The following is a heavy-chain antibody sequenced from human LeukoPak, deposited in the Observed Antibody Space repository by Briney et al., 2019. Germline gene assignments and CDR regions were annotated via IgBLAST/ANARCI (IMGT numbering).Heavy chain of an antibody. CDR1: GFTFSSYS. Sequence: TGGSLRLSCAASGFTFSSYSMNWVRQAPGKGLEWVSYISSSSSYIYYADSVKGRFTISRDNAKNSLYLQMNSLRAEDTAVYYCARLGTREMATIHVDYWGQGTLVTVSS. CDR2: ISSSSSYI. V-gene: IGHV3-21*05. D-gene: IGHD5-24*01. CDR3: ARLGTREMATIHVDY. J-gene: IGHJ4*02.